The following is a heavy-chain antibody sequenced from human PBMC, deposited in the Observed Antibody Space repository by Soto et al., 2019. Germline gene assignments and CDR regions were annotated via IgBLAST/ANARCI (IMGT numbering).Heavy chain of an antibody. CDR2: ISSSSTCI. Sequence: GGSLRLSCAASGFAFSRYSLHWVRQVPGKGLEWVSSISSSSTCIYYADSVRGRFTISRDNAKNTLFLQMSSLRAEDTAVYYWSRDGYCDNIYYGMDVCGQWPTDTVSS. CDR3: SRDGYCDNIYYGMDV. V-gene: IGHV3-21*01. CDR1: GFAFSRYS. D-gene: IGHD2-21*01. J-gene: IGHJ6*02.